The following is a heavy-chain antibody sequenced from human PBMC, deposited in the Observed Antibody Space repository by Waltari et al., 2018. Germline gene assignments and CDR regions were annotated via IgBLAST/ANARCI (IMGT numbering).Heavy chain of an antibody. CDR2: INAGNGNT. Sequence: QVQLVQSGAEVKKPGASVKVSCKASGYTFTSYAMHWVRQAPGQRLEWMGWINAGNGNTKYSQKFQGRVTITRDTSASTAYMELSSLRSEDTAVYYCARENSPLYYYDSSGYWYYFDYWGQGTLVTVSS. CDR3: ARENSPLYYYDSSGYWYYFDY. V-gene: IGHV1-3*01. CDR1: GYTFTSYA. D-gene: IGHD3-22*01. J-gene: IGHJ4*02.